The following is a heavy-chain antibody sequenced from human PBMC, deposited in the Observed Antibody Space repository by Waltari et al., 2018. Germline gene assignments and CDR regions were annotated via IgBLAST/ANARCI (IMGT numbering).Heavy chain of an antibody. CDR2: VFYTGRT. CDR3: ARVAVADTFDY. V-gene: IGHV4-59*01. D-gene: IGHD6-19*01. Sequence: QVQLQESVPGLVKPSETLSLTCTVSGGSIGNYYWNWIRQPPGKGLEWIGYVFYTGRTNYHPSLKSRVTISVDTSKNQFSLKLSSVTAADTAVYYCARVAVADTFDYWGQGTLVTVSS. CDR1: GGSIGNYY. J-gene: IGHJ4*02.